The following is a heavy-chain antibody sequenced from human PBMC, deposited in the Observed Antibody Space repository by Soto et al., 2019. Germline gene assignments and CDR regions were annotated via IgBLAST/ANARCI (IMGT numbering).Heavy chain of an antibody. V-gene: IGHV4-4*07. CDR3: ARETSTEHVSYYYYGMDV. CDR1: GDSISGYY. Sequence: KTSETLSLTCSVSGDSISGYYCSWIRQPAGKGLEWIGHIYTSGISTYNPSLKSRVTMSVDTSKNQFSLRLSSVTAADTAVYYCARETSTEHVSYYYYGMDVWGQGTTVTVSS. J-gene: IGHJ6*02. CDR2: IYTSGIS.